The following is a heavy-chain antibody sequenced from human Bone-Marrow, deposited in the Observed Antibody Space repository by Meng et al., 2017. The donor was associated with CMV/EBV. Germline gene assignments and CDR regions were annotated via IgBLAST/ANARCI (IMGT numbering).Heavy chain of an antibody. Sequence: ASVKVSCKASGYPFTSYYINWVRQATGQGLEWMGWMNPNSGDIGYAPKFQDRVTMTRHTSISTAYMELSSLRSEDTAVYYCARGLYSYDSGSYIGPLGGSFDIWGQGTVVTVSS. CDR3: ARGLYSYDSGSYIGPLGGSFDI. CDR2: MNPNSGDI. J-gene: IGHJ3*02. D-gene: IGHD3-10*01. CDR1: GYPFTSYY. V-gene: IGHV1-8*01.